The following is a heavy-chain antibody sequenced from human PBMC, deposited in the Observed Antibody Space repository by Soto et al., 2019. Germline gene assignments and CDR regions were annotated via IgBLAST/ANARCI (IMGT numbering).Heavy chain of an antibody. CDR2: ISYDGSNK. CDR1: GFTFSSYA. V-gene: IGHV3-30-3*01. CDR3: ARTLHYYDSSGYYYGMDV. Sequence: QVQLVESGGGVVQPGRSLRLSCAASGFTFSSYAMHWVRQAPGKGLEWVAGISYDGSNKYYADSVKGRFTISRDNSKNTLYLQMNSLRAEDTAVYYCARTLHYYDSSGYYYGMDVWGQGTTVTVSS. D-gene: IGHD3-22*01. J-gene: IGHJ6*02.